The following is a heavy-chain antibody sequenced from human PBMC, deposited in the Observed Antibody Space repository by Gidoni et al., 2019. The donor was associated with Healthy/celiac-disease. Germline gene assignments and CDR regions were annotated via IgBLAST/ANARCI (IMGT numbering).Heavy chain of an antibody. CDR1: GYPFTGYY. CDR2: INPNSGGT. Sequence: QVQLVQSGAEVKKPGASVKVSCKAYGYPFTGYYMHWVRQAPGQGLEWMGWINPNSGGTNYAQKFQGRVTMTRDTSISTAYMELSRLRSDDTAVYYCARDLDFWSGNPFDYWGQGTLVTVSS. V-gene: IGHV1-2*02. CDR3: ARDLDFWSGNPFDY. D-gene: IGHD3-3*01. J-gene: IGHJ4*02.